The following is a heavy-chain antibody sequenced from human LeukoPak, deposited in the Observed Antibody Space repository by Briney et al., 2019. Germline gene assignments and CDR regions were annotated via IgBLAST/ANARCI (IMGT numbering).Heavy chain of an antibody. CDR3: ARGRGLDV. J-gene: IGHJ6*02. CDR2: INHNGNVN. Sequence: GGSLRLSCAASGFTFSSYWMNWARPAPGKGLEWVASINHNGNVNYYVDSVKGRFTISRDNAKNSLYLQMSILRAEDTAVYFCARGRGLDVWGQGATVTVSS. CDR1: GFTFSSYW. V-gene: IGHV3-7*03.